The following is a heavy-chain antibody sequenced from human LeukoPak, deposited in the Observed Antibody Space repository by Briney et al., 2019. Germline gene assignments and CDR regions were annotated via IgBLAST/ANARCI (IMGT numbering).Heavy chain of an antibody. D-gene: IGHD3-22*01. CDR2: IKQDGSEK. CDR3: PRDNPYYYDSSGYYVV. CDR1: GFTFSSYW. V-gene: IGHV3-7*01. Sequence: PGGSLRLSCAASGFTFSSYWMSWVRQAPGKGLEWVANIKQDGSEKYYVDSVKGRFTISRDNAKNSLYLQMNSLRAEDTAVYYCPRDNPYYYDSSGYYVVWGQGTLVTVSS. J-gene: IGHJ4*02.